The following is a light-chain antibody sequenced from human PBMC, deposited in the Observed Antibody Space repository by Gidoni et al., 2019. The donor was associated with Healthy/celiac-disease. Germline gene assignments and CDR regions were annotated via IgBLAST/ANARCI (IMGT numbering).Light chain of an antibody. V-gene: IGKV3-15*01. J-gene: IGKJ1*01. CDR1: QSVNSN. CDR2: GAS. CDR3: QQYNNWPRT. Sequence: EIVMTQSPATLSVSPGERATLSCRASQSVNSNLAWYQQKPGQAPRLLIYGASTRATCIPARFSGSGSGTEFTLTICSLQSEDFAVYYCQQYNNWPRTFGQXTKVEIK.